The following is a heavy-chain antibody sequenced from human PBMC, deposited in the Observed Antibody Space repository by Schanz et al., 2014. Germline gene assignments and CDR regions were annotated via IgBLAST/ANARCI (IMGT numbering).Heavy chain of an antibody. J-gene: IGHJ6*02. CDR2: IGSSSTTM. CDR1: GFTFFTYN. CDR3: ARRITGTHHNPYYHGMDV. V-gene: IGHV3-48*01. D-gene: IGHD1-20*01. Sequence: EVYLVESGGGLVQPGRSLRLSCAASGFTFFTYNMNWVRQAPGRGLEWISYIGSSSTTMYYADSVKGRFTISRDNSKNALYLQMNSLRAEDTAVYYCARRITGTHHNPYYHGMDVWGQGTTVTVSS.